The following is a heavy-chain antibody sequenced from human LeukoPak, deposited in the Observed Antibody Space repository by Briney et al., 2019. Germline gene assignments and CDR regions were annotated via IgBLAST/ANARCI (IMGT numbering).Heavy chain of an antibody. D-gene: IGHD3-3*01. CDR2: ISHSGGI. Sequence: PSETLPLTCAAYGGSFSDFYWNWIRQPPGKGLEWIEQISHSGGINYNPSLQSRVTLSVDTSNNHFSLRLTPVTAADTAVYYCVRGYSEYWSDWGQGSLVTVSS. CDR1: GGSFSDFY. J-gene: IGHJ4*02. V-gene: IGHV4-34*01. CDR3: VRGYSEYWSD.